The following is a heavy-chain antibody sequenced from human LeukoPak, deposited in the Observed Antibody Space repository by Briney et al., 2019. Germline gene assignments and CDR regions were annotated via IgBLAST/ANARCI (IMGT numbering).Heavy chain of an antibody. CDR1: GYTFTGYY. CDR2: INPNSGGT. D-gene: IGHD6-13*01. V-gene: IGHV1-2*02. J-gene: IGHJ4*02. CDR3: ARVQAHSSSWPVDY. Sequence: VASVKVSCKASGYTFTGYYMHWVRQAPGRGLEWMGWINPNSGGTNYARKFQGRVTMTRDTSISTAYMELSRLRSDDTAVYYCARVQAHSSSWPVDYWGQGTLVTVSS.